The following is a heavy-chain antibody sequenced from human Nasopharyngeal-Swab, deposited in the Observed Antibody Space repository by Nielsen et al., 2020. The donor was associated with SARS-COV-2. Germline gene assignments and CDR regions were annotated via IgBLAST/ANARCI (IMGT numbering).Heavy chain of an antibody. D-gene: IGHD3-22*01. J-gene: IGHJ6*02. Sequence: VSVKVSCKASGYTFTSYAMNWVRQAPGQGLEWMGWINTNTGNPTYAQGFTGRFVFSLDTSVSTAYLQISSLKAEDTAVYYCARGGGVRRYYDSSGYYYYYYGMDVWGQGTTVTVSS. CDR2: INTNTGNP. CDR1: GYTFTSYA. V-gene: IGHV7-4-1*02. CDR3: ARGGGVRRYYDSSGYYYYYYGMDV.